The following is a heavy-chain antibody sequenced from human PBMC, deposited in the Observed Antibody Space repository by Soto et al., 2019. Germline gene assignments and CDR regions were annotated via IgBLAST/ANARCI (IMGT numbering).Heavy chain of an antibody. CDR2: VTNSGSNT. J-gene: IGHJ3*02. CDR1: GFTFSTYA. Sequence: GGSLRLSCAAPGFTFSTYAMTWVRQAPGKGLEWVSSVTNSGSNTYHADSVKGRFTISRDNSKNMLFLQMNSLRAEDTALYYCAKDLAATATGDSFDIWGQGMMVTVSS. D-gene: IGHD1-1*01. CDR3: AKDLAATATGDSFDI. V-gene: IGHV3-23*01.